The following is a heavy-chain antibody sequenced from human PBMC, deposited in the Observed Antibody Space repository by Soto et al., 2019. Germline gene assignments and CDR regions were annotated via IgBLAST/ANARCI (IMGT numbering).Heavy chain of an antibody. CDR1: GGSIISYY. CDR3: ARYLGYNWFDP. V-gene: IGHV4-59*01. Sequence: PSATLSLTCTVSGGSIISYYWSWIRQPPGKGLEWIGYIYYSGSTNYNPSLKSRVTISVDTSKNQFSLKLSSVTAADTAVYYCARYLGYNWFDPWGQGTLVTVSS. J-gene: IGHJ5*02. CDR2: IYYSGST.